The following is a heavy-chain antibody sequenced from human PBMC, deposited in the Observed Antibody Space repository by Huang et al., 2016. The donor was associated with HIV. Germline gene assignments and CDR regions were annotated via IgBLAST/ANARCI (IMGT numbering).Heavy chain of an antibody. D-gene: IGHD2-15*01. CDR2: IYFTGTT. V-gene: IGHV4-30-4*08. CDR1: GDSISRGGYL. CDR3: ARDRITQCNGGRCYSDWSDP. Sequence: QVQLQESGPGPVKPSQTLSLTCPVSGDSISRGGYLWSWIRQSPGKGLEGIGSIYFTGTTSYNPSLRSRVTIEVDTSKNQFSLRLTSVTAEDTAVYYCARDRITQCNGGRCYSDWSDPWGQGTLVSVSS. J-gene: IGHJ5*02.